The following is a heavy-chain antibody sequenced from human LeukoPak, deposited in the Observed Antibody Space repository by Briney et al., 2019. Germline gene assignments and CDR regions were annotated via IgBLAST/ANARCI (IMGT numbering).Heavy chain of an antibody. D-gene: IGHD1-26*01. V-gene: IGHV3-73*01. CDR1: GFTFSGSA. CDR3: TRMGSGRSVVY. Sequence: GGSLRLSCAASGFTFSGSAIHWVRQASGKGLEWVGRIRSKANSYATEYAASVKGRFTISRDDPEKTAYLQMNSLKIEDTAVYYCTRMGSGRSVVYWGQGTLVTVSS. J-gene: IGHJ4*02. CDR2: IRSKANSYAT.